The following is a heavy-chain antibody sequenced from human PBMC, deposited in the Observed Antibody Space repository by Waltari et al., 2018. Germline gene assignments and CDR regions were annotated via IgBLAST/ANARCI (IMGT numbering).Heavy chain of an antibody. V-gene: IGHV3-64D*06. CDR3: VKGSGWFNY. Sequence: EVQLVESGGVLVQPGGSLRLSCSASGFTFRSDAMPWVRQAPGKGLEYLSAISSNGDNTYYADSVKGRFTISRVNSKNTLYLQMSSLRAEDTAVYYCVKGSGWFNYWGQGTLVTVSS. CDR2: ISSNGDNT. CDR1: GFTFRSDA. J-gene: IGHJ4*02. D-gene: IGHD6-19*01.